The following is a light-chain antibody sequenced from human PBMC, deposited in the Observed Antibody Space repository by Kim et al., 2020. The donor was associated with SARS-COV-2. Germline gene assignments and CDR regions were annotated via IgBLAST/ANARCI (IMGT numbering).Light chain of an antibody. CDR2: NSN. CDR3: ATWDDSLNGHV. J-gene: IGLJ2*01. Sequence: QSVLTQPPSAAGTPGQRVTISCSGSTSNIGSNTVNWYQHLPGTAPKLLIYNSNKRPSGIPDRFSASKSGTSASLAISGLQSEDEADYYCATWDDSLNGHVFGGGTQLTVL. CDR1: TSNIGSNT. V-gene: IGLV1-44*01.